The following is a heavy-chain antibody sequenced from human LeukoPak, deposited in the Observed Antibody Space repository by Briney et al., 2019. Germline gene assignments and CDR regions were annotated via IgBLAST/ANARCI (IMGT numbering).Heavy chain of an antibody. Sequence: SETLSLTCAVYGGSFSNYFWNWIRQPPGKGLEWIAEIHHTGHINYNPSLKSRVTVSVDRSKNQFTLKLTSVTAADTAVYYCALFEVVVGSAQDFWGQGTLVTVSS. J-gene: IGHJ4*02. CDR2: IHHTGHI. CDR3: ALFEVVVGSAQDF. D-gene: IGHD2-15*01. CDR1: GGSFSNYF. V-gene: IGHV4-34*01.